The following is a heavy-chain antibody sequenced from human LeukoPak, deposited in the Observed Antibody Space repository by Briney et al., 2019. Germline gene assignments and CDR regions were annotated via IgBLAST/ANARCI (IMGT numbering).Heavy chain of an antibody. V-gene: IGHV4-59*01. CDR2: IYGSGST. D-gene: IGHD6-19*01. CDR3: ARGGYSSGDDYFDY. Sequence: SETLSLTCTVSGGSISSYYWSWVRQPPGKGREWMVYIYGSGSTYYNPSLKTRVTRPVDTSKNQFSLQLSSVPAADTAVYYCARGGYSSGDDYFDYWGQGTLVTVSS. J-gene: IGHJ4*02. CDR1: GGSISSYY.